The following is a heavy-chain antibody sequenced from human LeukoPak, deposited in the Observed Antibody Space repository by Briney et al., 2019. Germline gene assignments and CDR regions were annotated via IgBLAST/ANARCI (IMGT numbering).Heavy chain of an antibody. J-gene: IGHJ4*02. CDR1: GFTFSDYT. V-gene: IGHV3-64*01. CDR3: ATFPHY. CDR2: ISSKGGST. Sequence: GGSLRLSCAAAGFTFSDYTMLWVRQAPGKGLEYVSAISSKGGSTYYANSVKGRFTISRDNSKNTLYLQMGSLRAEDMAVYYCATFPHYWGQGALVTVSS.